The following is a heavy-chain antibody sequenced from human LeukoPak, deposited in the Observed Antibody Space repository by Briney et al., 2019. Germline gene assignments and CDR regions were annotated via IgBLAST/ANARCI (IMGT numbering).Heavy chain of an antibody. CDR2: IYTSGST. J-gene: IGHJ3*02. CDR3: ARSPIVGVTAYAFDI. D-gene: IGHD1-26*01. Sequence: PSETLSLTCTVSGGSISSYYWSWIRQPAGKGLEWIGRIYTSGSTNYNPSLKSRVTISVDKSKNQFSLKLSSVTAADTAVCYCARSPIVGVTAYAFDIWGQGTMVTVSS. V-gene: IGHV4-4*07. CDR1: GGSISSYY.